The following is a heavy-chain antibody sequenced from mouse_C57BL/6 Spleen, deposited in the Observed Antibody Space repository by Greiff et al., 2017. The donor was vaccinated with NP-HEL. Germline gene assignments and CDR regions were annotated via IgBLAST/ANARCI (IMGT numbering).Heavy chain of an antibody. Sequence: QVQLQQPGAELVKPGASVKLSCKASGYTFTSYWMQWVKQRPGQGLEWIGEIDPSDSYTNYNQKFKGKATLTVDTSSSTAYMQLSSLTSEDSAVYYCARGGTVVYFDDWGQGTTLTVSS. CDR2: IDPSDSYT. CDR3: ARGGTVVYFDD. D-gene: IGHD1-1*01. CDR1: GYTFTSYW. V-gene: IGHV1-50*01. J-gene: IGHJ2*01.